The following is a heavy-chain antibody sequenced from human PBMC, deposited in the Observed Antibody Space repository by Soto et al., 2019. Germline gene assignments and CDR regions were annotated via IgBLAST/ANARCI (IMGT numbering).Heavy chain of an antibody. V-gene: IGHV5-51*01. CDR2: IYPGDSDT. CDR1: GYSFTSYW. J-gene: IGHJ6*02. CDR3: ARRVVTTVSDYYYGMDV. Sequence: PGESLKISCXGSGYSFTSYWIGWVRQMPGKGLEWMGIIYPGDSDTRYSPSFQGQVTISADKSISTAYLQWSSLKASDTAMYYCARRVVTTVSDYYYGMDVWGQGTTVTVSS. D-gene: IGHD1-1*01.